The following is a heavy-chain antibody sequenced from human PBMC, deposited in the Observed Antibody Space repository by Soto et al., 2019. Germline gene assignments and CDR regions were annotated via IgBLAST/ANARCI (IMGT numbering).Heavy chain of an antibody. CDR1: GFTFSSYE. D-gene: IGHD3-9*01. J-gene: IGHJ4*02. V-gene: IGHV3-48*03. CDR2: ISSSGSTI. Sequence: GSLRLSCAASGFTFSSYEMNWVRQAPGKGLEWVSYISSSGSTIYYADSVKGRFTISRDNAKNSLYLQMNSLRAEDTAVYYCARGYFDWLLSMASYYFDYWGQGTLVTVS. CDR3: ARGYFDWLLSMASYYFDY.